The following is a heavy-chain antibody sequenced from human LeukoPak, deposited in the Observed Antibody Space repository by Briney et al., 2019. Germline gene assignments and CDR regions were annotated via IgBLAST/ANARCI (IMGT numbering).Heavy chain of an antibody. D-gene: IGHD2-2*01. V-gene: IGHV3-49*04. J-gene: IGHJ4*02. CDR2: IRSKAYGGTT. CDR3: TRAEGYCSSTSCYLFSYYFDY. CDR1: GFTFGDHA. Sequence: GGSLRLSCTASGFTFGDHAMSWVRQAPGKGLEWVGFIRSKAYGGTTEYAASVKGRFTISRDDSKSIAYLQMNSLKTEDTAVYYCTRAEGYCSSTSCYLFSYYFDYWGQGTLVTVSS.